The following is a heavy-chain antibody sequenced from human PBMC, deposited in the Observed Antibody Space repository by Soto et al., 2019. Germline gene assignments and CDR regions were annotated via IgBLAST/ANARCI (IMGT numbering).Heavy chain of an antibody. V-gene: IGHV3-48*02. Sequence: EVQLVESGGGLVQPGGSLRLSCAASGFTFRRYSMNWVRQAPGKGLECVSYISSSGSTIYYADSVKGRFTVSRDNAKDSLYLQMNSLRDEDTAVYYCARDEEVTAPIRGMDVWGKGTTVTVSS. J-gene: IGHJ6*04. CDR3: ARDEEVTAPIRGMDV. CDR1: GFTFRRYS. CDR2: ISSSGSTI. D-gene: IGHD2-21*02.